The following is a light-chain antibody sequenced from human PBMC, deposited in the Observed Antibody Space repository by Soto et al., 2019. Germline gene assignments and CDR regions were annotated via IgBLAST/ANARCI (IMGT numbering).Light chain of an antibody. CDR1: SSDVGSYNL. CDR3: CAFVRSNALL. V-gene: IGLV2-23*01. J-gene: IGLJ2*01. CDR2: EDN. Sequence: QSALTQPASVSGSPGQSITISCTGTSSDVGSYNLVSWYQHHPGKAPKFIIYEDNKRPSGVSNRFSGSKSGNTASLTISGLQAEHEADYYCCAFVRSNALLFGGGTKLTVL.